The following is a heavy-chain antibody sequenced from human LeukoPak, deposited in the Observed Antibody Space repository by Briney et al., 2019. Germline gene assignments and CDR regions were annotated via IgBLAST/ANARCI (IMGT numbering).Heavy chain of an antibody. CDR3: ASEGYSSGWYIVDY. V-gene: IGHV4-39*02. D-gene: IGHD6-19*01. CDR2: IYYSGTT. J-gene: IGHJ4*02. Sequence: SETLSLTCTVSGGSISSSSYYWGWIRQPPGKGLEWIGSIYYSGTTYYNPSLKSRVTISVDTSKNHFSMKLSSVTAADTAVYYCASEGYSSGWYIVDYWGQGILVTVSS. CDR1: GGSISSSSYY.